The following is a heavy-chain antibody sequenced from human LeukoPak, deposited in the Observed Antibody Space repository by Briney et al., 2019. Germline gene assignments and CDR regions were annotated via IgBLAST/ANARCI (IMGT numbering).Heavy chain of an antibody. V-gene: IGHV4-39*01. J-gene: IGHJ4*02. CDR3: ARRYGSGSYHDY. CDR2: VYYSGST. CDR1: GGSISSYY. Sequence: SETLSLTCTVSGGSISSYYWSWIRQPPGKGLEWIGWIGTVYYSGSTSYNPSLKSRVTISVDSSKNQFSLKLSSVTAADTAVYYCARRYGSGSYHDYWGQGTLVTVSS. D-gene: IGHD3-10*01.